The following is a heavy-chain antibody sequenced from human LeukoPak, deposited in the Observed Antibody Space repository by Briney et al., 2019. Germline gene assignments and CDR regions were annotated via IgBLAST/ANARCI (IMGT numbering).Heavy chain of an antibody. J-gene: IGHJ4*02. CDR3: ARVPADY. V-gene: IGHV3-21*01. CDR1: GFTFSTYS. CDR2: ISGSSSYI. Sequence: GGSLRLSCAASGFTFSTYSMHWVRQAPGKGLEWVSSISGSSSYIYYPDSVKGRFTISRDNAKNSLYLQMNSLRAEDTAVYYCARVPADYWGQGTLVTVSS.